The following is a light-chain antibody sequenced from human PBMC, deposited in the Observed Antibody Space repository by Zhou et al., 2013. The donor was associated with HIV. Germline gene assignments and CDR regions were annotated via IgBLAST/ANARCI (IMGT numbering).Light chain of an antibody. CDR3: QQYYSYPRT. CDR1: QGISSH. V-gene: IGKV1-8*01. Sequence: AIRMTQSPSSLSASTGDRVTITCRASQGISSHLAWYQQKPGKAPKLLIYAASTLQSGVPSRFSGSGSGTDFTLTISCLQPEDFATYYCQQYYSYPRTFGQGTKLEIK. CDR2: AAS. J-gene: IGKJ2*01.